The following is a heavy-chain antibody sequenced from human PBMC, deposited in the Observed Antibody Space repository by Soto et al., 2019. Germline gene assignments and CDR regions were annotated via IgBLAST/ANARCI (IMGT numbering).Heavy chain of an antibody. Sequence: QVPLVQSGAEVKKPGSSVKVSCKASGGTFSSYAISWVRQAPGQGLEWMGGIIPIFGTANYAQKFQGRVTITADESTSTAYMELSSLRSEDTAVYYCARGIIYYDSSGYYYEYYFDYWGQGTLVTVSS. V-gene: IGHV1-69*01. CDR3: ARGIIYYDSSGYYYEYYFDY. J-gene: IGHJ4*02. CDR1: GGTFSSYA. D-gene: IGHD3-22*01. CDR2: IIPIFGTA.